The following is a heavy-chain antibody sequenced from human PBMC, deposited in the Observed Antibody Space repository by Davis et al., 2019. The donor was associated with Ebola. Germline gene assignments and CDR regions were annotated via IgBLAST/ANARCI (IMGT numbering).Heavy chain of an antibody. CDR2: IIPIFGTA. J-gene: IGHJ6*02. V-gene: IGHV1-69*06. D-gene: IGHD6-13*01. CDR1: GGTFSSYA. Sequence: SVKVSCKASGGTFSSYAISWVRQAPGQGLEWMGGIIPIFGTANYAQKFQGRVTITADKSTSTAYMELSSLRSEDTAVYYCARKPTLAADLYYYGMDVWGQRTTVTVSS. CDR3: ARKPTLAADLYYYGMDV.